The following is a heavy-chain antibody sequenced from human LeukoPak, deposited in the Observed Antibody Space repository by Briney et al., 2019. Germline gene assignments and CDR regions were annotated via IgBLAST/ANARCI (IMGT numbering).Heavy chain of an antibody. D-gene: IGHD4-11*01. V-gene: IGHV1-69*06. CDR3: ARPTYSNYGYNWFDP. CDR2: IIPIFGTA. CDR1: GGTFSSYA. J-gene: IGHJ5*02. Sequence: SVKVSCKASGGTFSSYAISWVRQAPGQGLEWMGGIIPIFGTANYAQKFQGRATITADKSTSTAYMELSSLRSEDTAVYYCARPTYSNYGYNWFDPWGQGTLVTVSS.